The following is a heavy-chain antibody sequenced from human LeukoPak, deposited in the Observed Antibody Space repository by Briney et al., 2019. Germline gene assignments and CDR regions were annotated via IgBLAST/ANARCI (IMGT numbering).Heavy chain of an antibody. J-gene: IGHJ6*02. CDR3: AKAPTKNDYCYYYGMDV. V-gene: IGHV3-30*18. D-gene: IGHD1-14*01. Sequence: GRSLRLSCAASGFTFSSYGMHWVRQAPGKGLEWVAVISYDGSNKYYADSVRGRFTISRDNSKNTLYLQMNSLRAEDTAVYYCAKAPTKNDYCYYYGMDVWGQGTTVTVSS. CDR2: ISYDGSNK. CDR1: GFTFSSYG.